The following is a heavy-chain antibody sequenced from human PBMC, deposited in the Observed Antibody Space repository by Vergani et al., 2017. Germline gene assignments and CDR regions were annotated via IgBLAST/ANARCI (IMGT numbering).Heavy chain of an antibody. V-gene: IGHV4-4*07. D-gene: IGHD4-17*01. J-gene: IGHJ2*01. CDR3: ARLYGDVYWYFDL. Sequence: QVQLQESVPGLVKPSETLSLTCTVSGDSISTYYWSWIRQPAGKGLEWIGRIYTSGSTNYNPSLRSRVTMSVDTSKNQFSLKLNSVTAADTAVYYCARLYGDVYWYFDLWGRGTLVTVSS. CDR1: GDSISTYY. CDR2: IYTSGST.